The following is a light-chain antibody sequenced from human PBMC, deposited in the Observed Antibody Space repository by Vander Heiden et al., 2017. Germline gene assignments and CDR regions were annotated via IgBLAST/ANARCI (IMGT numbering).Light chain of an antibody. CDR1: SSNIGAGYD. CDR3: QSYDSSLSVV. Sequence: QSVLTQPPSVSGAPGQRVTISCTGSSSNIGAGYDVHWYQQLPGTAPKLLIYGNSNRPSGVPDRSSGSKSGTSASLAITGLQAEDEADYYCQSYDSSLSVVFGGGTKLTAL. CDR2: GNS. V-gene: IGLV1-40*01. J-gene: IGLJ2*01.